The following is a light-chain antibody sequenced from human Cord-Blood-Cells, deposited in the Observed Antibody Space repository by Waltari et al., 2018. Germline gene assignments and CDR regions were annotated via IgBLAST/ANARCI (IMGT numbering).Light chain of an antibody. Sequence: SYELTQPPSVSVSPGQTASITCSGAKLGDKYACWYQQKPGQSPVVGIYQDSRRPSGIPERFSGSNSGNTATLTISGTQAMDEADYYCQAWDSSAVVFGGGTKLTVL. CDR2: QDS. V-gene: IGLV3-1*01. J-gene: IGLJ2*01. CDR3: QAWDSSAVV. CDR1: KLGDKY.